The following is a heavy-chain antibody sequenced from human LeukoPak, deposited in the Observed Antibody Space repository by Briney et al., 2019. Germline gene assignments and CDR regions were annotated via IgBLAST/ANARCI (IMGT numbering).Heavy chain of an antibody. D-gene: IGHD3-10*01. V-gene: IGHV4-39*01. CDR3: ARQTPYYYGSGSYYPFDY. Sequence: SETLSLTCSVSGGSITSSSYYWGWIRQPPEKGLEWIGSVYYTGGTYYSPSLKSRVTISVDTSKNQFSLKLSSVTAADTAVYYCARQTPYYYGSGSYYPFDYWGQGTLVTVSS. CDR1: GGSITSSSYY. CDR2: VYYTGGT. J-gene: IGHJ4*02.